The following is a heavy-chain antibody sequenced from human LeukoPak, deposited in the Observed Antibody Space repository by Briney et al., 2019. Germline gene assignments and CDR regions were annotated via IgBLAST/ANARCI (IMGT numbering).Heavy chain of an antibody. CDR1: GYTFTSYD. J-gene: IGHJ4*02. D-gene: IGHD6-19*01. V-gene: IGHV1-8*01. CDR3: ASIAVAGYSLDY. CDR2: MNPNSGNT. Sequence: ASVKVSCKASGYTFTSYDINWVRQATGQGLEWMGWMNPNSGNTGYAQKFQGRVTMTRNTSMSTAYMELSSLRSEDTAVYYCASIAVAGYSLDYWGQGTLVTVSS.